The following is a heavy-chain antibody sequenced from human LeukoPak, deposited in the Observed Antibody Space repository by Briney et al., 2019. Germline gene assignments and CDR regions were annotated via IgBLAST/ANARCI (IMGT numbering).Heavy chain of an antibody. V-gene: IGHV4-39*07. J-gene: IGHJ3*02. D-gene: IGHD6-13*01. CDR1: GGSISSSSYY. Sequence: SETLSLTCTVSGGSISSSSYYWGWIRQPPGKGLEWIGSIYYSGSTYYNPSLKSRVTISVDTSKNQFSLKLSSVTAADTAVYYCARFKVVDSSSLDAFDIWGQGTMVTVSS. CDR2: IYYSGST. CDR3: ARFKVVDSSSLDAFDI.